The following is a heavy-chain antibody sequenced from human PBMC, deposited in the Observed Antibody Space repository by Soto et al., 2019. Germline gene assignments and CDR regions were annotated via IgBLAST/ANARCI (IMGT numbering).Heavy chain of an antibody. CDR1: GYSFTSYW. CDR3: ARLLAAAGDHELPFDV. D-gene: IGHD6-13*01. Sequence: GESLKISCKGSGYSFTSYWISWVRQMPGKGLEWMGRIDPSDSYTNYSPSFQGPVTISADKSISTAYLQWSSLKASDTAMYYCARLLAAAGDHELPFDVWAQGTLVPVSS. J-gene: IGHJ4*02. V-gene: IGHV5-10-1*01. CDR2: IDPSDSYT.